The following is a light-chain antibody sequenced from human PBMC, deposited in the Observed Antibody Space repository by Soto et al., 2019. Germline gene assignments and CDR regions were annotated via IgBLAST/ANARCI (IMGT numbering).Light chain of an antibody. CDR1: QDISNY. CDR2: AAS. V-gene: IGKV1-16*01. J-gene: IGKJ3*01. Sequence: DIEMTQSPSSLSASVGDRVTITCRASQDISNYLAWFQQKPGKAPKSLIYAASSLHSGVPSRFSGSGSGTDFTLTLRSLQPEDFATYYCQHYSSKPFTFGPGTTVEIK. CDR3: QHYSSKPFT.